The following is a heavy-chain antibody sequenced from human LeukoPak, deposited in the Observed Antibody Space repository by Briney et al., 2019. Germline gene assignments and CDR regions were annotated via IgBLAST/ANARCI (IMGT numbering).Heavy chain of an antibody. V-gene: IGHV3-21*04. J-gene: IGHJ4*02. Sequence: GGSLRLSCAASGFTFSSYSMNWVRQAPGKGLEWVSSISKSSNYIYYGDSVKGRFTISRDNAENSLYLQMNSLRAEDTAFYYCAKDMNYYDSGGYSDWGQGTLVTVSS. CDR3: AKDMNYYDSGGYSD. D-gene: IGHD3-22*01. CDR1: GFTFSSYS. CDR2: ISKSSNYI.